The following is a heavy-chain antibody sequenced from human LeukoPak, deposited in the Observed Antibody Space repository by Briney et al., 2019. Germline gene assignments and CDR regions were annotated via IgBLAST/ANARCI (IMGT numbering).Heavy chain of an antibody. CDR1: GGSFSGYY. CDR3: ARRRLADY. CDR2: INHSGST. V-gene: IGHV4-34*01. D-gene: IGHD6-19*01. J-gene: IGHJ4*02. Sequence: KTSETLSLTCAVYGGSFSGYYWSWIRQPPGKGLEWIGEINHSGSTNYNPSLKSRVTISVDTSKNQFSLKLSSVTAADTAVYYCARRRLADYWGQGTLVTVSS.